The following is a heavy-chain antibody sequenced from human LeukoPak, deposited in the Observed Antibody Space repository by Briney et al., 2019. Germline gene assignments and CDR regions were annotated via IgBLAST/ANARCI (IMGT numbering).Heavy chain of an antibody. CDR2: ISGTGGST. CDR1: GFTFSSYA. J-gene: IGHJ4*02. Sequence: GGSLRLSCAASGFTFSSYAMSWVRQTPGKGLEWVSGISGTGGSTYYAESVKGRFTISRDNSKNTLYLQMNSLRAEDTAVYYCAKDRGDDDFWSGYIDYWGQGTLVTVSS. CDR3: AKDRGDDDFWSGYIDY. V-gene: IGHV3-23*01. D-gene: IGHD3-3*01.